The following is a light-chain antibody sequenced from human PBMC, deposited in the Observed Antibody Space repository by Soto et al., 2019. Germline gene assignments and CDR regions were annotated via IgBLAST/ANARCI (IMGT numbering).Light chain of an antibody. CDR1: RHLGGE. CDR2: AVS. V-gene: IGKV3-15*01. J-gene: IGKJ2*01. CDR3: QQYGNWPQYT. Sequence: EIVMTQSPATLSVPPGERATLFCRGSRHLGGELAWFQQRPGQAPALLMYAVSTRAAGVPPRFSGSGCGTAFSLPISSLQSDDFAVYYCQQYGNWPQYTFGRGTKSEIK.